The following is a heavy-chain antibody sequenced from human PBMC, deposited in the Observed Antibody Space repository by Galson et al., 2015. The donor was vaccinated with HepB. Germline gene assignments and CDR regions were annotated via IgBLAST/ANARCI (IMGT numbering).Heavy chain of an antibody. CDR2: VDRGGRK. Sequence: ETLSLTCSLYDDSIGDYWWSWIRHRPGRGLEWLGYVDRGGRKYYTPSLGGRLTLTGDKSTNQVSLTVNSVTVADTAVYFCARTNSGKYAKDHDFYYLDVWGAGVMVTVSS. J-gene: IGHJ6*03. CDR3: ARTNSGKYAKDHDFYYLDV. CDR1: DDSIGDYW. V-gene: IGHV4-59*01. D-gene: IGHD1-14*01.